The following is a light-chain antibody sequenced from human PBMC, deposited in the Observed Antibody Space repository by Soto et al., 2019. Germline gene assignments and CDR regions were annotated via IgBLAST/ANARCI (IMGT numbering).Light chain of an antibody. J-gene: IGKJ1*01. Sequence: ALRMTQSPSSFSASTGDRVTITCRASQGISSYLAWYQQKPGKAPKLLIYAASTLQSGVPSRFSGSGSGTDVTLTISGLQSEDFATYYCQQYYSYPRTFGQGTKVEIK. CDR1: QGISSY. V-gene: IGKV1-8*01. CDR2: AAS. CDR3: QQYYSYPRT.